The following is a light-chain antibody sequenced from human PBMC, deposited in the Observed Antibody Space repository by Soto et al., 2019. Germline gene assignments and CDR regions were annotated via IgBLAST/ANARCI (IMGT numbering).Light chain of an antibody. CDR2: KAS. J-gene: IGKJ1*01. CDR3: QQYNSYWGT. V-gene: IGKV1-5*03. CDR1: QPISTW. Sequence: DIQLNQSPSALSASVGDRVTITCRASQPISTWLAWYQEKPGKGPKLRSDKASSSEGGVPSRFSGSGSGTEFTLTSSSLQPDDFATYYCQQYNSYWGTFGQGTKVDIK.